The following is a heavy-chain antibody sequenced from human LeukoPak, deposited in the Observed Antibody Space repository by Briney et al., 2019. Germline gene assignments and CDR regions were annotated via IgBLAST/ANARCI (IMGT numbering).Heavy chain of an antibody. V-gene: IGHV3-7*01. CDR3: ARDAAYGYDRFDY. Sequence: GGSLRLSCAASGFMFSSSWMAWVRQAPGKGLEWVANIKEDGSDKNYVDSMKGRFTISRDNAKNSLYLQMNSLRAEDTAVYYCARDAAYGYDRFDYWGQGTQVTVSS. CDR1: GFMFSSSW. J-gene: IGHJ4*02. D-gene: IGHD5-18*01. CDR2: IKEDGSDK.